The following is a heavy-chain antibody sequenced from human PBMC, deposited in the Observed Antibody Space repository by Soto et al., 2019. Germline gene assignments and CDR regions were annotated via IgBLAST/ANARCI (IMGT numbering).Heavy chain of an antibody. CDR2: ILYDGSNK. CDR3: AKSRDAYNFYFYYGMDV. J-gene: IGHJ6*02. Sequence: PWGSLRLSCAASGFTVSNYGMHWVRLTPGKGLEWVALILYDGSNKYYADSVKGRFTISRDTSKNTLYLQVSSLRAEDTAVYYCAKSRDAYNFYFYYGMDVWGQGTTVTVSS. V-gene: IGHV3-30*18. CDR1: GFTVSNYG. D-gene: IGHD2-2*01.